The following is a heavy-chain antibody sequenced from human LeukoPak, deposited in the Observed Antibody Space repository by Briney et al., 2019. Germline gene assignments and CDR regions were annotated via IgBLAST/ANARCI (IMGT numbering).Heavy chain of an antibody. CDR3: ARSADSSGYFREITLYYFDY. Sequence: GGSLRLSCAASGFTFSSYSMNWVRQAPGKGLEWVSSISSSSYIYYADSVKGRFTISRDNAKNSLYLQMSSLRAEDTAVYFCARSADSSGYFREITLYYFDYWGQGTLVTVSS. J-gene: IGHJ4*02. CDR1: GFTFSSYS. V-gene: IGHV3-21*04. CDR2: ISSSSYI. D-gene: IGHD3-22*01.